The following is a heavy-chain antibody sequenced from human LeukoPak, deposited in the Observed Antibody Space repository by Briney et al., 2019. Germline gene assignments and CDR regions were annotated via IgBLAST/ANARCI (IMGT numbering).Heavy chain of an antibody. CDR3: ARGIAARPGGY. D-gene: IGHD6-6*01. CDR1: GFTFSSYS. Sequence: GGSLRLSCAASGFTFSSYSMNWVRQTPGKGLEWVSSISSSSSYIYYADSVKGRFTISRDNAKNSLYLQMNSLRAEDTAVYYCARGIAARPGGYWGQGTLVTVSS. V-gene: IGHV3-21*01. J-gene: IGHJ4*02. CDR2: ISSSSSYI.